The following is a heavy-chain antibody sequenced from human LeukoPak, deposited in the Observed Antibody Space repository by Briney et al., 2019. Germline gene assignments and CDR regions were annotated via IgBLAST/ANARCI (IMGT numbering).Heavy chain of an antibody. J-gene: IGHJ6*03. V-gene: IGHV3-21*04. CDR1: GFTFSTYN. CDR2: ITSSSSYI. D-gene: IGHD3-10*01. Sequence: KTGGSLRLSCAASGFTFSTYNMNWVRQAPGKGLEWVSSITSSSSYIYYADSVKGRFTISRDNAKNSLYLQMNSLRAEDTALYYCARNSGAGYYFYMDVWGKGTAVTVSS. CDR3: ARNSGAGYYFYMDV.